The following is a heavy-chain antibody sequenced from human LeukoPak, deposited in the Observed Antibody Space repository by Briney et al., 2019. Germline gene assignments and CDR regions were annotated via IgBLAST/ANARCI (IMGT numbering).Heavy chain of an antibody. J-gene: IGHJ4*02. CDR1: GGSISSYY. V-gene: IGHV4-59*01. D-gene: IGHD2/OR15-2a*01. CDR2: IYYSGST. CDR3: ASLIVAGYYLDY. Sequence: SETLSLTCSVSGGSISSYYWNWIRQPPGKGLEWIGYIYYSGSTNYNPSLKSRVTISVDTSKNQVSLKLSSVTAADTAVYYCASLIVAGYYLDYWGQGTLVTVSS.